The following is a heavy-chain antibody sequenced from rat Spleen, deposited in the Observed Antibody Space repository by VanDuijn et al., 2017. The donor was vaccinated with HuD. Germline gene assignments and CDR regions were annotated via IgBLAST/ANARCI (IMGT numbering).Heavy chain of an antibody. Sequence: EVQLVESGGGLVQPGRSLKLSCVGSGFTFNKYWMTWIRQAPGKGLEWVATISNTGGNTYYRNSVKGRYTISRDNAKSTLFLQMDSLRSEDTATYYCGRRDYGGYGDYWGQGVMVTVSS. CDR3: GRRDYGGYGDY. CDR2: ISNTGGNT. V-gene: IGHV5-31*01. D-gene: IGHD1-11*01. CDR1: GFTFNKYW. J-gene: IGHJ2*01.